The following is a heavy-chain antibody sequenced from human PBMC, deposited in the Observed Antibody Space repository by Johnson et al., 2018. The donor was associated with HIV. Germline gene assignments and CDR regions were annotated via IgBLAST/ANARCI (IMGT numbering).Heavy chain of an antibody. CDR3: ARVPEGDDDAFDI. J-gene: IGHJ3*02. CDR2: IKQDGSEK. D-gene: IGHD2-21*01. V-gene: IGHV3-7*02. Sequence: EVQLVESGGGLVQPGGSLRLSCAASGFTFSSYWMSWVRQAPGKGLEWVANIKQDGSEKYYVDSVKGRFTISRDNAKNSLYLQMNSLRAEDTAVHYCARVPEGDDDAFDIWGQGTMVTVSS. CDR1: GFTFSSYW.